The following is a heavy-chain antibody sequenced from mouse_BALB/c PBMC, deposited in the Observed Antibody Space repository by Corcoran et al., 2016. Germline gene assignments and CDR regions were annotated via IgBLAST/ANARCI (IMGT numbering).Heavy chain of an antibody. CDR1: GYTFTNYG. J-gene: IGHJ2*01. V-gene: IGHV9-1*02. CDR2: INTYTGEP. Sequence: QIQLVQSGPELKKPGETVKISCKASGYTFTNYGMNWVKQAPGKGLKWMGWINTYTGEPTYADDFKGRFAFSLETSASTAYLQINNLKNEDMATYFCARYGWDYWGQGTTLTVSS. CDR3: ARYGWDY. D-gene: IGHD2-2*01.